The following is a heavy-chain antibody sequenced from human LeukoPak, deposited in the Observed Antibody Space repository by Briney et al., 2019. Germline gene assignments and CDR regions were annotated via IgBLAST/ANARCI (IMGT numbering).Heavy chain of an antibody. J-gene: IGHJ6*03. V-gene: IGHV4-34*01. CDR3: SRGVAAAAPDYSYYYIDF. Sequence: PSETLSLTCAVYGGSFSGYYWSWIRQPPGKGLEWIGEINHSGSTNYNPSLKSRVTISVLTSNNHFSLMLSSVTAADTAVYYCSRGVAAAAPDYSYYYIDFWGKGTTVTVSS. CDR2: INHSGST. D-gene: IGHD6-13*01. CDR1: GGSFSGYY.